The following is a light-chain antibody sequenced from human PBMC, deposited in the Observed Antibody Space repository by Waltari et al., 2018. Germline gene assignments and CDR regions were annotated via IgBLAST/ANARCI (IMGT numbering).Light chain of an antibody. CDR2: DAS. Sequence: EIVLTQSPAPLSLSPGQRATLSCRASQSVRNFLAWYQQRPGQSPRLLMYDASNRATGIPARFSGSGSGTDFTLTISSLEPEDVALYYCQQRNYWPLTFGGGTRVEI. V-gene: IGKV3-11*01. CDR3: QQRNYWPLT. J-gene: IGKJ4*01. CDR1: QSVRNF.